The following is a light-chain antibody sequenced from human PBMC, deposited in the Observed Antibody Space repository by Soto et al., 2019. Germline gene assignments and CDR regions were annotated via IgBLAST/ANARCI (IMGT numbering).Light chain of an antibody. Sequence: QSALTQPPSASGAPGQSVTISCTGTSSEVGSGKDVSWYQQHPGKAPKLIIYEIIKRPSGVPDRFSGSKSGTSASLTVTGLQAEDEADYYCSSYADSKNLEGIFGGGTKVTVL. CDR3: SSYADSKNLEGI. CDR2: EII. V-gene: IGLV2-8*01. CDR1: SSEVGSGKD. J-gene: IGLJ2*01.